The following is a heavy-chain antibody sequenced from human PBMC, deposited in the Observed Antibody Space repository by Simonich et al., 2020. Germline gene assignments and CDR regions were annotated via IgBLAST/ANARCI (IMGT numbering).Heavy chain of an antibody. J-gene: IGHJ3*02. CDR3: AKDLGERITMIVVVIDAFDI. Sequence: GGGLVQPGGSLRLSCAASGFTFSSYAMSWVRQAPGKGLEWVSAISGSGGSTYYADSVKGRFTISRDNSKNTLYLQMNSLRAEDTAAYYCAKDLGERITMIVVVIDAFDIWGQGTMVTVSS. CDR1: GFTFSSYA. CDR2: ISGSGGST. D-gene: IGHD3-22*01. V-gene: IGHV3-23*01.